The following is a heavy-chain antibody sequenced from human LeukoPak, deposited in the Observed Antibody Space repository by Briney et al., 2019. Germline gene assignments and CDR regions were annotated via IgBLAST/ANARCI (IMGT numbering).Heavy chain of an antibody. CDR3: ARSHQRGGDSSGYYIATFDY. D-gene: IGHD3-22*01. CDR2: INHSGST. J-gene: IGHJ4*02. Sequence: SETLSLTCAVYGGSFSGYYWSWIRQPPGKGLEWIGEINHSGSTNYNPSLKSRVTISVDTSKNQFSLKLSSVTAADTAVYYCARSHQRGGDSSGYYIATFDYWGQGTLVTVSS. CDR1: GGSFSGYY. V-gene: IGHV4-34*01.